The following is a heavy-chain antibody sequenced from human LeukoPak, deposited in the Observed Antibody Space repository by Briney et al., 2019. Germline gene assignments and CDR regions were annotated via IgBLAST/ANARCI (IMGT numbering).Heavy chain of an antibody. J-gene: IGHJ6*03. CDR2: IIPIFGTA. Sequence: SVKVSSKGSGGTFSSYAISWVRQAPGQGLEWMGGIIPIFGTANYAQKFQGRVTITPDESTSTDYIELSILRSEDTAVYYCARGSEWFPHLDYYYYMDVWGKGTTVTVSS. CDR1: GGTFSSYA. V-gene: IGHV1-69*01. D-gene: IGHD3-3*01. CDR3: ARGSEWFPHLDYYYYMDV.